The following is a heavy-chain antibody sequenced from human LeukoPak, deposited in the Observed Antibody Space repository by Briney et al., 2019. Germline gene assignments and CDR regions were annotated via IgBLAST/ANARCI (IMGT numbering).Heavy chain of an antibody. J-gene: IGHJ2*01. V-gene: IGHV1-18*01. CDR2: ISPYNGNT. CDR3: VRGGSSIAALNPFLYFDL. CDR1: GYDFTSVV. Sequence: GASVKVSCKDSGYDFTSVVLTWVGQAPGQGLEWMGWISPYNGNTRYVQKLQGRVTMTRDTSTNTVYMELSSLRSEDTAVFYCVRGGSSIAALNPFLYFDLWGRGTLVTVSS. D-gene: IGHD6-6*01.